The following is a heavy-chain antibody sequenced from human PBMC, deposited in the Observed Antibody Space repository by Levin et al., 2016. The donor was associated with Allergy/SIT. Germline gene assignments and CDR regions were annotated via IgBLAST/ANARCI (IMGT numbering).Heavy chain of an antibody. V-gene: IGHV3-48*03. D-gene: IGHD5-12*01. CDR3: ARDPTSGYAQGASDI. Sequence: GGSLRLSCAASGFTFSGYEMNWVRQAPGKGLEWVSYISSKGDSIYYADSVKGRFTISRDNGKNSLYLQMDSLRAEDTAVYYCARDPTSGYAQGASDIWGQGTMVTVSS. CDR2: ISSKGDSI. CDR1: GFTFSGYE. J-gene: IGHJ3*02.